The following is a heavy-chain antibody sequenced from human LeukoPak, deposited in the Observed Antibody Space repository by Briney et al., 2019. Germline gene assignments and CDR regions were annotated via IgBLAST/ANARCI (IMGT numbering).Heavy chain of an antibody. Sequence: ASVKVSCKASGYTFTKFSMHWVRQAPGQGLEWMGIINPSGGSTSYAQKFQGRVTMTRDMSTSTVYMELSSLRSEDTAVYYCARSYRYDIVVVPAAVDYWGQGTLVTVSS. CDR3: ARSYRYDIVVVPAAVDY. CDR2: INPSGGST. V-gene: IGHV1-46*01. CDR1: GYTFTKFS. J-gene: IGHJ4*02. D-gene: IGHD2-2*01.